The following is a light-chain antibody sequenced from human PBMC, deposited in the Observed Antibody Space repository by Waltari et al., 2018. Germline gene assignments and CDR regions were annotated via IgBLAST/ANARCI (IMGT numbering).Light chain of an antibody. V-gene: IGLV1-51*01. CDR1: TSNIRSNY. CDR2: DNN. CDR3: ATWDSSLSAGGI. J-gene: IGLJ6*01. Sequence: QSVLTQPPSVSAAPGQRVPISGFGTTSNIRSNYVSWYQHLPGTAPKLVIYDNNKRRSGIPDRFSGSKSGTSATLDIAGLQTGDEADYYCATWDSSLSAGGIFGSGTKVTVL.